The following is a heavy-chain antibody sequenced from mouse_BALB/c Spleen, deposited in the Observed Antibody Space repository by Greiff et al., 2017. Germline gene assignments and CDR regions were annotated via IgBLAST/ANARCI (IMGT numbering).Heavy chain of an antibody. J-gene: IGHJ4*01. Sequence: VQLQQSGAELVRPGVSVKISCKGSGYTFTDYAMHWVKQSHAKSLEWIGVISTYYGDASYNQKFKGKATMTVDKSSSTAYMELARLTSEDSAIYYCARKGDSYAMDYWGQGTSVTVSS. CDR1: GYTFTDYA. CDR3: ARKGDSYAMDY. D-gene: IGHD3-3*01. V-gene: IGHV1S137*01. CDR2: ISTYYGDA.